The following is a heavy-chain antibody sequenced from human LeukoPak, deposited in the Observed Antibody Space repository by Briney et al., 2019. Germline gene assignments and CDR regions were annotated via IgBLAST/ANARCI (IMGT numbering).Heavy chain of an antibody. D-gene: IGHD2-15*01. V-gene: IGHV4-4*07. CDR2: ILTNGNT. CDR1: GGSINGYF. Sequence: SETLSLICTVSGGSINGYFWSWMRQPAGKGLEWIGRILTNGNTDYNPSLNSRVTMSMDTSRNQFSLKLRSVSAADTAVYYCARSARVEPGTGYYFDSWGRGTLVTVSS. CDR3: ARSARVEPGTGYYFDS. J-gene: IGHJ4*02.